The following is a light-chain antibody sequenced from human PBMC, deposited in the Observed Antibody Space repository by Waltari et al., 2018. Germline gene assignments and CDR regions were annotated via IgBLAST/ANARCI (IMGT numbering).Light chain of an antibody. CDR3: QQSYSTPRT. CDR2: DVS. J-gene: IGKJ1*01. CDR1: QSLNTY. Sequence: IQMTQSPPSLSASVGDTVTITCRASQSLNTYLNWYQQKPGKAPKLLIYDVSSLQSGVPSRFSGSGSGTDFTLTIGSLQPEDFGIYYGQQSYSTPRTFGHGPRWKS. V-gene: IGKV1-39*01.